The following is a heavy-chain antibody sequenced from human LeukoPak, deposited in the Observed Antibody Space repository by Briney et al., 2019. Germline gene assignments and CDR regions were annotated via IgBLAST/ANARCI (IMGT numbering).Heavy chain of an antibody. D-gene: IGHD4-23*01. CDR1: GGSISSDGYY. J-gene: IGHJ4*02. Sequence: SETLSLTCTVSGGSISSDGYYWSWIRQPPGKGLEWIGYIYYSGSGSTNYNPSLKSRVSISVDTSKNHFSLKLSSVTAADTAVYYCARRGGHGGSFDYWGQGTLVTVSS. CDR3: ARRGGHGGSFDY. CDR2: IYYSGSGST. V-gene: IGHV4-61*03.